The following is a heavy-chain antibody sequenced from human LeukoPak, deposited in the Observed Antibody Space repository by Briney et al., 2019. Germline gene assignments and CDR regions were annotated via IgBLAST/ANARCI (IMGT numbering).Heavy chain of an antibody. CDR2: IGTAGDT. Sequence: GGSLRLSCAASGFTFSSYDMHWVRQATGKGLEWVSAIGTAGDTYYPGSVKGRFTISRENAKNSLYLQMNSLRAGDTAVYYCARADCSSTSCYYAYWGQGTLVTVSS. V-gene: IGHV3-13*01. J-gene: IGHJ4*02. D-gene: IGHD2-2*01. CDR3: ARADCSSTSCYYAY. CDR1: GFTFSSYD.